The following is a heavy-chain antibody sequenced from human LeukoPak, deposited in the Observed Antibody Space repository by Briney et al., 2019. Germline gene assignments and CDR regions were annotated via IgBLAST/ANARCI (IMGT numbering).Heavy chain of an antibody. Sequence: GGSLRLSCAASGFTFSNAWMSWVRQAPGKGLEWVGRIKSKTDGGTTDYAAPVKGRFTISRDDSKNTLYLQMNSLKTEDTAVYYCTTTAYDFWSGYRDYWGQGTLVTVSP. J-gene: IGHJ4*02. V-gene: IGHV3-15*01. CDR1: GFTFSNAW. CDR2: IKSKTDGGTT. D-gene: IGHD3-3*01. CDR3: TTTAYDFWSGYRDY.